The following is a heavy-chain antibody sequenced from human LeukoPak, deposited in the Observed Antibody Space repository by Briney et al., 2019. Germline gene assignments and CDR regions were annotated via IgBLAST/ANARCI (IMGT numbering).Heavy chain of an antibody. CDR2: ILYDGSNA. V-gene: IGHV3-30*18. D-gene: IGHD1-26*01. CDR3: AKDPYSGTYTIDH. J-gene: IGHJ4*02. Sequence: PGRSLRLSCAASGFSFGGYGMHWVRQAPGKGLEWVAVILYDGSNAYYADSVKGRFTISRDNSKNTLYLQMNSLRAEDTAVYYCAKDPYSGTYTIDHWGQGTPVTVSS. CDR1: GFSFGGYG.